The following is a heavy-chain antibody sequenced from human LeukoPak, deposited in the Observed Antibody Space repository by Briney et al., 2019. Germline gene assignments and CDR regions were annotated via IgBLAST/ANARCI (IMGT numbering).Heavy chain of an antibody. J-gene: IGHJ4*02. CDR2: INPNSGGT. Sequence: GASVKVSCKASGYTFTGYYMHWVRQAPRQGLEWMGWINPNSGGTNYAQKFQGRVTMTRDTSISTAYMELSRLRSDDTAVYYCAREVSGYCSSTSCSTQFDYWGQGTLVTVSS. CDR1: GYTFTGYY. V-gene: IGHV1-2*02. CDR3: AREVSGYCSSTSCSTQFDY. D-gene: IGHD2-2*01.